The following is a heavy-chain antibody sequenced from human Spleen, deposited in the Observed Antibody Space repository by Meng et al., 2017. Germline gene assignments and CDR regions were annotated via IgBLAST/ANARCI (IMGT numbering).Heavy chain of an antibody. CDR3: ARRVVLGDTDAFDI. CDR1: GCSISSGGYS. Sequence: RPRLVLPPPDLSSTCTVSGCSISSGGYSWTWIRQHPGKGLEWIAKISYSGSTYYNPSLKSRVTISVDTSKKQFSLKLSSVTAADTAMYYCARRVVLGDTDAFDIWGQGTMVTVSS. J-gene: IGHJ3*02. CDR2: ISYSGST. D-gene: IGHD2-8*02. V-gene: IGHV4-31*03.